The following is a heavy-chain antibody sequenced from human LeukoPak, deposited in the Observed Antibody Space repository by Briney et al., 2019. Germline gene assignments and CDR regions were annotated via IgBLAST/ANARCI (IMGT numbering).Heavy chain of an antibody. CDR2: MNPNSGNT. J-gene: IGHJ4*02. V-gene: IGHV1-8*01. D-gene: IGHD3-22*01. Sequence: GASVKVSCKASGHTFTSYDINWVRQATGQGLEWTGWMNPNSGNTGYVQKFQGRVTMTRNTSISTAYMELSSLRSEDTAVYYCARDYDSSGYSEWGQGTLVTVSS. CDR3: ARDYDSSGYSE. CDR1: GHTFTSYD.